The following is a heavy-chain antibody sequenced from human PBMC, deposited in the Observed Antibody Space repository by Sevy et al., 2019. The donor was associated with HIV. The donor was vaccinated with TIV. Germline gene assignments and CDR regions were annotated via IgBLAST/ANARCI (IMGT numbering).Heavy chain of an antibody. V-gene: IGHV3-7*03. CDR1: GFTFSSYW. Sequence: GGSLRLSCAASGFTFSSYWMSWVRQAPGKGLEWVANIKQDGSEKYYVDSVKGRFTISRDNAKNSLYLQMNSLRAEDTTVYYCARDLFSSLPDYWGQGTLVTVSS. CDR2: IKQDGSEK. J-gene: IGHJ4*02. D-gene: IGHD6-13*01. CDR3: ARDLFSSLPDY.